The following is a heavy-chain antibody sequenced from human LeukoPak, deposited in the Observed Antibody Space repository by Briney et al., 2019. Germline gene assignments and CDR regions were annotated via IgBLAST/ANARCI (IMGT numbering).Heavy chain of an antibody. CDR1: GGTFSSYT. D-gene: IGHD5-24*01. V-gene: IGHV1-69*05. Sequence: SVTVSCTASGGTFSSYTISWVRQAPGQGLEWMGGIIPIFGTANYAQTFQGRVTITTDESTSTAYMELSSLRSEDTAVYYCATRRDMYYFDYWGQGTLVTVSS. CDR2: IIPIFGTA. J-gene: IGHJ4*02. CDR3: ATRRDMYYFDY.